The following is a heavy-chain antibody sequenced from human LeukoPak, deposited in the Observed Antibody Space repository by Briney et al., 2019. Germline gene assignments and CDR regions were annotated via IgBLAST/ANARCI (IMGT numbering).Heavy chain of an antibody. Sequence: GGSLRLSCAASGFTFGTFAMTWVRQAPGKGLEWVSTVSDSGDVTYSADSVKGRFTISRDNSGNTLFLRMVSLRAEGTAVYYCARYPSYSYSLDYWGPGTLVTVSS. CDR2: VSDSGDVT. J-gene: IGHJ4*02. D-gene: IGHD5-18*01. V-gene: IGHV3-23*01. CDR3: ARYPSYSYSLDY. CDR1: GFTFGTFA.